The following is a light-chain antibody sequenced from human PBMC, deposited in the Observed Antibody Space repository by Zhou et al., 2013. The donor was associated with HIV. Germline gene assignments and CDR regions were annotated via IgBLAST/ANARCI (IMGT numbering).Light chain of an antibody. CDR2: AAS. CDR1: QDISSY. V-gene: IGKV1-12*01. J-gene: IGKJ5*01. Sequence: DIQMTQSPSSVSASVGDRVTITCRASQDISSYLNWYQQKPGKAPKLLIYAASSLQSGVPSRFSGSGSGTEFTLTISSLLSEDFAVYYCQQYGNWPPITFGQGTRLEIK. CDR3: QQYGNWPPIT.